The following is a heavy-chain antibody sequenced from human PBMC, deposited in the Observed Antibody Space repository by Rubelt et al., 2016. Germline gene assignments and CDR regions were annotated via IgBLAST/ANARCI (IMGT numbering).Heavy chain of an antibody. CDR1: GGSISSGGYS. CDR2: IYYSGST. V-gene: IGHV4-30-4*07. CDR3: ARSYSSGNDY. D-gene: IGHD3-22*01. Sequence: QVQLQESGPGLVKPSQTLSLTCAVSGGSISSGGYSWSWIRQPPGKGLEWIGSIYYSGSTNSTPSLKSRVTISVDTSKMQFSLQLNSVTPEDTAVYYCARSYSSGNDYWGQGTLVTVSS. J-gene: IGHJ4*02.